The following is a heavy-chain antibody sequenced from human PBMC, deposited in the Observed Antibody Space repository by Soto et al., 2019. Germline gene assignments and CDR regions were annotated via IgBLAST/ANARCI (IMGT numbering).Heavy chain of an antibody. Sequence: EVQLLESGGGLVQPGGSLRLSCAASGFTFSSYAMSWVRQAPGKGLEWVSAISGSGGSTYYADSVKGRFTISRDNSTNTLYLRMNCLRADDTAVYYCAKDHGPVPHENWFDPWGQGTLVNVSS. D-gene: IGHD4-17*01. V-gene: IGHV3-23*01. CDR1: GFTFSSYA. CDR2: ISGSGGST. J-gene: IGHJ5*02. CDR3: AKDHGPVPHENWFDP.